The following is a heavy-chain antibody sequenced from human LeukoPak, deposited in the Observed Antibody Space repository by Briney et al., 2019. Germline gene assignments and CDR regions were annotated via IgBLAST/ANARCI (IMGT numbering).Heavy chain of an antibody. V-gene: IGHV3-30-3*01. J-gene: IGHJ5*02. CDR3: ARDILYRSLNWFDP. CDR2: ISFDGSNK. D-gene: IGHD2-8*01. CDR1: GFTFSSYV. Sequence: GGSLRLSCAASGFTFSSYVMHWVRQAPGKGLEWVADISFDGSNKYYTDSVKGRFTISRDNSKNTLYLQMNSLRAEDTAVYYCARDILYRSLNWFDPWGQGTLVTVSS.